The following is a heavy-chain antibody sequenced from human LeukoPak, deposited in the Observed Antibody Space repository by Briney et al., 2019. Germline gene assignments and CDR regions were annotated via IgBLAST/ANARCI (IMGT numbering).Heavy chain of an antibody. CDR1: GFTFSSYW. Sequence: GGSLRLSCAASGFTFSSYWMHWVRHAPGKGLVWVSRINSDGSSTSYADSVKGRFTISRDNAKNTLYLQMNSLRAEDTAVYYCAKYIYSRAFDYWGQGTLVTVSS. CDR2: INSDGSST. V-gene: IGHV3-74*01. J-gene: IGHJ4*02. CDR3: AKYIYSRAFDY. D-gene: IGHD6-13*01.